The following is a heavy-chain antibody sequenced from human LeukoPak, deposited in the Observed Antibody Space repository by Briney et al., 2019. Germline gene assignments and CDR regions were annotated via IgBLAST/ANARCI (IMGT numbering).Heavy chain of an antibody. J-gene: IGHJ1*01. CDR1: GFTFSSYW. CDR3: ARGYYDSSAYFQH. D-gene: IGHD3-22*01. CDR2: IKQDGSEK. Sequence: GSLRLSCAASGFTFSSYWMSWVRQAPGKGLEWVANIKQDGSEKYYVDSVKGRFTISRDNAKNSLYLQMNSLRAEDTAVYYCARGYYDSSAYFQHWGQGTLVTVSS. V-gene: IGHV3-7*05.